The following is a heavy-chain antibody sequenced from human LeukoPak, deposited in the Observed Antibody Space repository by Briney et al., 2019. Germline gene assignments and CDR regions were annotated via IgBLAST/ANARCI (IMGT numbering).Heavy chain of an antibody. CDR3: ARAGLRDCSSTSCPFDY. CDR2: IYFSGST. J-gene: IGHJ4*02. CDR1: GGSISSGDSY. D-gene: IGHD2-2*01. Sequence: HPSQTLSLTCTVSGGSISSGDSYWSWIRQPPVKGLEWIAYIYFSGSTYYNPSLKSRVTISLDTSKNQFSLKLSSVTAADTAVYYCARAGLRDCSSTSCPFDYWGQGTLVTVSS. V-gene: IGHV4-30-4*01.